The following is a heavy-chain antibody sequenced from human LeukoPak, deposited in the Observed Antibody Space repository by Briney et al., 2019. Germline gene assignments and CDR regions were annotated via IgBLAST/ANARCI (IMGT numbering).Heavy chain of an antibody. V-gene: IGHV3-30*04. CDR3: ASYCYYMDV. CDR1: GFTFSSYA. Sequence: GGSLRLSCAASGFTFSSYAMHWVRQAPGKGLEWVAVISYDGSNKYYADSVKGRFTISRDNTKKTLYLQMNSLRAEETAVYYSASYCYYMDVWRKAATATVPS. CDR2: ISYDGSNK. J-gene: IGHJ6*03.